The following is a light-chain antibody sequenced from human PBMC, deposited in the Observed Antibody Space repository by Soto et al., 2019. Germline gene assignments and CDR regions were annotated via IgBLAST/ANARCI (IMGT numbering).Light chain of an antibody. Sequence: EIALTDALYTLLSAPQDIATLSCRASQSVSSNLAWYQQKPGQAPRLLIYGASTRATGIQARFTGSGSGTEFTHTISSLQSEDFAVYYCQQYNNGNTLKFGQGTRPEI. CDR2: GAS. CDR1: QSVSSN. V-gene: IGKV3-15*01. J-gene: IGKJ5*01. CDR3: QQYNNGNTLK.